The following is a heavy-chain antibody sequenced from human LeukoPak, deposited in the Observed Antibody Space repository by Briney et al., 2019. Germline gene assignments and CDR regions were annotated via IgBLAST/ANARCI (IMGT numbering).Heavy chain of an antibody. CDR2: ISYDGSNK. J-gene: IGHJ4*02. CDR1: GFTFSSYG. CDR3: AKDRGGSSSWGLDY. D-gene: IGHD6-13*01. V-gene: IGHV3-30*18. Sequence: GGSLRLSCAASGFTFSSYGMHWARQAPGKGLEWVAVISYDGSNKYYADSVKGRFTISRDNSKNTLYLQMNSLRAEDTAVYYCAKDRGGSSSWGLDYWGQGTLVTVSS.